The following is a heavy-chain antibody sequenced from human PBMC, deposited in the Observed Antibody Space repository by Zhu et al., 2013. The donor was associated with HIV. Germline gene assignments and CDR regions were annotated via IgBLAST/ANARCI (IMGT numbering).Heavy chain of an antibody. J-gene: IGHJ1*01. CDR1: GYTFTGHL. D-gene: IGHD3-22*01. Sequence: QVQLVQSGAEVKKPGASVKVSCKASGYTFTGHLIHWVRQVPGQGLHWLGWINPDTGDTQFAQKFQGRVTMTRDTSISTAYMELSSLRSDDTAIYYCARGRYYYDHDGYYHEYFQLWGQGTLVTVSS. CDR2: INPDTGDT. V-gene: IGHV1-2*02. CDR3: ARGRYYYDHDGYYHEYFQL.